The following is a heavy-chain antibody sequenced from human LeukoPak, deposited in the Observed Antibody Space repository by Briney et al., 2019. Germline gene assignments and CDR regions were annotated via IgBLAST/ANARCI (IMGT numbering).Heavy chain of an antibody. D-gene: IGHD6-19*01. Sequence: SETLSLTCAVSGYSISSGYQWAWIRQPPGKGLEWIGEIYHSGSTNYNPSLKSRVTISVDKSKNQFSLKLSSVTAADTAVYYCARDQSAVAGGGFDYWGQGTLVTVSS. CDR1: GYSISSGYQ. J-gene: IGHJ4*02. CDR2: IYHSGST. V-gene: IGHV4-38-2*02. CDR3: ARDQSAVAGGGFDY.